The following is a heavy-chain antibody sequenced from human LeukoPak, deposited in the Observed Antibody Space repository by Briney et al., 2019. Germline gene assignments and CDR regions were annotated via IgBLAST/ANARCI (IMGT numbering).Heavy chain of an antibody. J-gene: IGHJ4*02. D-gene: IGHD1-1*01. CDR2: ISSSGSTI. CDR3: ARDKNEYYFDY. V-gene: IGHV3-11*04. CDR1: GFTFSDYY. Sequence: PGGSLRLSCAASGFTFSDYYMSWIRQAPGKGLEWASYISSSGSTIYYADPVKGRFTISRDNAKNSLYLQMNSLRAEDTAVYYCARDKNEYYFDYWGQGTLVTVSS.